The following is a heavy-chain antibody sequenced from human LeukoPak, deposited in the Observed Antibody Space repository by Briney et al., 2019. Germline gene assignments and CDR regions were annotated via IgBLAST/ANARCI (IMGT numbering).Heavy chain of an antibody. D-gene: IGHD6-6*01. Sequence: SGFTFSSXXXXXVRXXPGXXXXXXXFISYYGSNKYYAHSVKGRFTISRDNSKNTLYLQMNSLRAEDTAVYYCARGSVGSSSSLGYWGQGTPVTAPS. CDR1: GFTFSSXX. V-gene: IGHV3-30-3*01. J-gene: IGHJ4*02. CDR2: ISYYGSNK. CDR3: ARGSVGSSSSLGY.